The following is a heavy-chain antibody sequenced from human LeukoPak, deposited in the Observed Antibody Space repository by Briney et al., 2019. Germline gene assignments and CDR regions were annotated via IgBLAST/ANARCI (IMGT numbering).Heavy chain of an antibody. D-gene: IGHD5-18*01. Sequence: PGGSLRLSCATSGFTFSSYGMHWVRQAPGKGLEWVAVISYDGSNKYYADSVKGRFTISRDNSKNTLYLQMNSLRAEDTAVYYCAKGYTYGSDWGQGTLVTVSS. CDR2: ISYDGSNK. V-gene: IGHV3-30*18. J-gene: IGHJ4*02. CDR1: GFTFSSYG. CDR3: AKGYTYGSD.